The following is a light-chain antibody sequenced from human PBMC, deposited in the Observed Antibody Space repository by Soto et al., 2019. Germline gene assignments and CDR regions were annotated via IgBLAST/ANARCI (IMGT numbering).Light chain of an antibody. J-gene: IGKJ4*01. V-gene: IGKV3-11*01. CDR3: QQRSNWPLT. CDR1: QSISNY. CDR2: DAS. Sequence: EIVLTQSPATLSLSPGESATLSCRASQSISNYLGWYQQKPGQAPRLLIYDASTRAPGIPARFRGGGSGTDFTLTISSLDPEDFAIYYCQQRSNWPLTFGGGTRVEIK.